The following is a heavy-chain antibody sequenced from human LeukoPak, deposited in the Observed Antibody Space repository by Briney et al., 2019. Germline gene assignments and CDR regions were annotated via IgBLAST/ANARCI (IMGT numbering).Heavy chain of an antibody. J-gene: IGHJ4*02. CDR3: ARGPTVTILDC. Sequence: PSETLSLTCAVYGGSFSGYYWSWIRQPPGKGLEWIGEINHSGSTNYNPSLKSRVTISVDTSKNQFSLKLSSVTAADTAVYYCARGPTVTILDCWGQGTLVTVSS. CDR2: INHSGST. V-gene: IGHV4-34*01. CDR1: GGSFSGYY. D-gene: IGHD4-11*01.